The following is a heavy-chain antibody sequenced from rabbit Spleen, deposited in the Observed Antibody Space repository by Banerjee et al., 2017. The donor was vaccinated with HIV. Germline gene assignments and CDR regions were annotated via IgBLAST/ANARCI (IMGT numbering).Heavy chain of an antibody. CDR1: AFDFSSGG. CDR3: VRGASSSGYYNL. J-gene: IGHJ4*01. CDR2: IDLVFGST. V-gene: IGHV1S47*01. Sequence: QDHLVESGGGLVQPGGSLKLSCKASAFDFSSGGVSWVHQAPGKGLEWIGYIDLVFGSTYYASWVNGRFTISSHNAQNTLYLQLNSLTVADTATYFCVRGASSSGYYNLWGPGTLVTVS. D-gene: IGHD1-1*01.